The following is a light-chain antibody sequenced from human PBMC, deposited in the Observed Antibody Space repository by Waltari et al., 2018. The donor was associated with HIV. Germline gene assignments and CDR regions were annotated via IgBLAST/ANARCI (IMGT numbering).Light chain of an antibody. CDR1: QSVLFASTNYNY. V-gene: IGKV4-1*01. J-gene: IGKJ4*01. CDR2: WAS. Sequence: DIVMTQSPDSLAVSLGERATINCKSSQSVLFASTNYNYLAWYQHKTGQPPKLLFYWASTREPGVPDRFSGSGSGTDFALTISRLQPEDVAVYYCQQYYDTPLTFGGGTKVEIK. CDR3: QQYYDTPLT.